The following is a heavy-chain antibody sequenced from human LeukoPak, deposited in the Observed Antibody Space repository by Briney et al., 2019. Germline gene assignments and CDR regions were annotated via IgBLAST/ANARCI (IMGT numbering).Heavy chain of an antibody. CDR2: IIPIFGTA. V-gene: IGHV1-69*01. CDR1: VCTFSNYA. CDR3: ARTPPLRYFDWSYFDY. J-gene: IGHJ4*02. D-gene: IGHD3-9*01. Sequence: SVKVSCKPSVCTFSNYAINWVRPARGQGLEWMGGIIPIFGTANNAQKLQGRVTITADESTSTAYMELSSLRYEDTALYYCARTPPLRYFDWSYFDYWGQGTLVTVSS.